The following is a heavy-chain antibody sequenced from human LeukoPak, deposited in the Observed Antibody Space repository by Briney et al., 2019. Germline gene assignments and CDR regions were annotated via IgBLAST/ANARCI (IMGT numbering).Heavy chain of an antibody. J-gene: IGHJ4*02. V-gene: IGHV3-73*01. Sequence: GGSLRLSCAASGFTFSGSGMHWVRQASGKGLEWVGRIRSKPNSYATAYAASVKGRFTISRDDSKNTAYLQMNSLRAEDTAVYYCAKLLYYYDSSQPYWGQGTLVTVSS. CDR1: GFTFSGSG. CDR2: IRSKPNSYAT. D-gene: IGHD3-22*01. CDR3: AKLLYYYDSSQPY.